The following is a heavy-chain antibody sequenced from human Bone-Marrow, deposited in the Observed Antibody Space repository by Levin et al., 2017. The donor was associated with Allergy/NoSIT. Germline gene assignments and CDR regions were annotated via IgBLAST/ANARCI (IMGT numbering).Heavy chain of an antibody. CDR2: IKQDGNEK. D-gene: IGHD5-18*01. CDR3: GREREYSYGYSLHY. J-gene: IGHJ4*02. Sequence: GGSLRLSCAASGFTFSSYWMSWVRQVPGKGLGWVANIKQDGNEKYYVDSVKGRFTISRDNAQNSLYLQMNSLSAEHTAVYYCGREREYSYGYSLHYWGQGTLVTVSS. V-gene: IGHV3-7*01. CDR1: GFTFSSYW.